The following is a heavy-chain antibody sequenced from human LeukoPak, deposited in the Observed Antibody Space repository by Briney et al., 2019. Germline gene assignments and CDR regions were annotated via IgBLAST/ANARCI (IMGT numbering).Heavy chain of an antibody. CDR2: IYYSGST. CDR1: GGSISSGGYY. J-gene: IGHJ4*02. V-gene: IGHV4-31*03. CDR3: ARLNFDWLLPFDY. Sequence: SQTLSLTCTVSGGSISSGGYYWSWIRQHPGKGLEWIGYIYYSGSTYYNPSLKSRVTISVDTSKNQFSPKLSSVTAADTAVYYCARLNFDWLLPFDYWGQGTLVTVSS. D-gene: IGHD3-9*01.